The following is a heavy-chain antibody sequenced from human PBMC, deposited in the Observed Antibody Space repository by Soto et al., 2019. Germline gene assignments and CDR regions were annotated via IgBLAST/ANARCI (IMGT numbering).Heavy chain of an antibody. V-gene: IGHV3-74*01. J-gene: IGHJ4*02. Sequence: EVQLVESGGGLVQPGGSLRLSCEVSGIIFSNYWMHWVRQAPGKGLLWVSRINMDGSTVGYADSVKGRFIISRDNAKNTLYLQMNSLRGEDTAMYYCARQTPTGEEDYWGQGTLVTVSS. CDR2: INMDGSTV. D-gene: IGHD7-27*01. CDR1: GIIFSNYW. CDR3: ARQTPTGEEDY.